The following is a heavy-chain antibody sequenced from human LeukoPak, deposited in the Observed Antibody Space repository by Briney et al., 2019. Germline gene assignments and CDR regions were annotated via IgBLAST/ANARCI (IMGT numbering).Heavy chain of an antibody. J-gene: IGHJ5*02. D-gene: IGHD5-24*01. V-gene: IGHV1-46*01. CDR2: TNPSGGST. CDR1: GYTFTSYY. Sequence: ASVKVSCKASGYTFTSYYMHWVRQAPGQGLEWMGITNPSGGSTSYAQKFQGRVTMTRDTSTSTVYMELSSLRSEDTAVYYCARDRGDGYYPGPWGQGTLVTVSS. CDR3: ARDRGDGYYPGP.